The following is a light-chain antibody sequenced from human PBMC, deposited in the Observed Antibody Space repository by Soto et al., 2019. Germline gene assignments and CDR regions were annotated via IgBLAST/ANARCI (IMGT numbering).Light chain of an antibody. CDR3: QQSYTTPWT. CDR2: AAS. CDR1: QSVGVY. J-gene: IGKJ1*01. V-gene: IGKV1-39*01. Sequence: DIQMTQSPSSLSATVRDRVTITCRASQSVGVYLNWYQQKPGKAPKLLIYAASSLQSGVPSRFSGSGSGTDFTLTISSLQAEDFATYYCQQSYTTPWTFDQGTKVDIK.